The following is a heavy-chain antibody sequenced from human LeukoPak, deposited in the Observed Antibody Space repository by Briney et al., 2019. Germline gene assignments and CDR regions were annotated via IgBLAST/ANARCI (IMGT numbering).Heavy chain of an antibody. CDR1: GFTFSSYA. CDR3: ARFGELFTDDFYYGMDV. D-gene: IGHD3-10*01. CDR2: ISSSSSDI. V-gene: IGHV3-21*01. J-gene: IGHJ6*02. Sequence: GRSLRLSCAASGFTFSSYAMHWVRQAPGKGLEWVSSISSSSSDIYYADSMKGRFTISRDNAKSSLYLQMNSLRAEDTAVYYCARFGELFTDDFYYGMDVWGQGTTVTVSS.